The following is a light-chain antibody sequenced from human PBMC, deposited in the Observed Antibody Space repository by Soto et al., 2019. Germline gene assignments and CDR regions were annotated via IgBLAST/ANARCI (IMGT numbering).Light chain of an antibody. CDR1: QTISTW. V-gene: IGKV1-5*01. CDR3: QQYNSYPIT. CDR2: DAS. Sequence: IQVTQSPPTLSASVGDRVTITCRASQTISTWMAWYQQKPGKAPKLLVYDASTLQSGVASRFSGSGSGTEFTLIISGLQPEDFATYYCQQYNSYPITFGQGTRLEIK. J-gene: IGKJ5*01.